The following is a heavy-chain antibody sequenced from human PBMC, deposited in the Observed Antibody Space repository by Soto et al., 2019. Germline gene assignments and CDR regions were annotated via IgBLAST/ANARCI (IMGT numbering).Heavy chain of an antibody. CDR1: GGSISSGDYS. D-gene: IGHD2-8*01. CDR3: AKWWMYAPRFDP. J-gene: IGHJ5*02. V-gene: IGHV4-30-2*01. Sequence: QLQLQESGSGLVKPSQTLSLTCAVSGGSISSGDYSWSWIRQPPGKGLEWIGYIYHSGSTYYNPSLKSRVTKSVDRSKNQFSRKLSSWTAADTAVYYCAKWWMYAPRFDPWGQGPWSPSPQ. CDR2: IYHSGST.